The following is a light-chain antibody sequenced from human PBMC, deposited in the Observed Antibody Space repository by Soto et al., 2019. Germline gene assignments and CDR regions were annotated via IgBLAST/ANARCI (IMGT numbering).Light chain of an antibody. Sequence: EIVLTQSPGTLSLSPGERATLSCRASQSVSGSYLAWYQQKPRQAPRLLIYAASNRATGIPDRFSGSGSGTGFTLTISRLEPEDFAIYYCRQYGSAATFGGGTKVETK. CDR3: RQYGSAAT. CDR2: AAS. V-gene: IGKV3-20*01. CDR1: QSVSGSY. J-gene: IGKJ4*01.